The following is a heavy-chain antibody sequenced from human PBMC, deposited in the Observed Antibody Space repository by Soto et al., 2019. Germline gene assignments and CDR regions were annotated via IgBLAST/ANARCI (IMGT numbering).Heavy chain of an antibody. D-gene: IGHD1-20*01. Sequence: GGCLRLCVAACGFTVSSDWMHWVRQAPGKGLVWVSRINSDGSSTSYADSVKGRFTISRDNAKNTLYLQMNSLRAEDTAVYYCAREEYNWILNDYWGQGTLVTVSS. V-gene: IGHV3-74*01. J-gene: IGHJ4*02. CDR2: INSDGSST. CDR3: AREEYNWILNDY. CDR1: GFTVSSDW.